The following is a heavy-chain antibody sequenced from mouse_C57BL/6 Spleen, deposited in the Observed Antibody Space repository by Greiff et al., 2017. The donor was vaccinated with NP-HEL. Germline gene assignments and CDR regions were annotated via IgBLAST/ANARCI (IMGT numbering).Heavy chain of an antibody. CDR3: ARGPYYDYDEGAMDY. V-gene: IGHV5-4*01. J-gene: IGHJ4*01. CDR1: GFTFSSYA. CDR2: ISDGGSYT. D-gene: IGHD2-4*01. Sequence: EVHLVESGGGLVKPGGSLKLSCAASGFTFSSYAMSWVRQTPEKRLEWVATISDGGSYTYYPDNVKGRFTISRDNAKNNLYLQMSHLKSEDTAMYYCARGPYYDYDEGAMDYWGQGTSVTVSS.